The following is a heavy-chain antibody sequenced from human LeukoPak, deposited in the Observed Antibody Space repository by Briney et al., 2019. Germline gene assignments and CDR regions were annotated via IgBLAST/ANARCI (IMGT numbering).Heavy chain of an antibody. CDR2: ISAYNGNT. CDR1: GYTFTSYG. D-gene: IGHD5-18*01. Sequence: ASVKVSCKASGYTFTSYGISWVRQAPGQGLEWMGWISAYNGNTNYAQKLQGRVTMTTDTSTSTAYMELRSMRSDDTAVYYCAREGIQLWLRFYYYYGMDVWGQGTTVTVSS. V-gene: IGHV1-18*01. J-gene: IGHJ6*02. CDR3: AREGIQLWLRFYYYYGMDV.